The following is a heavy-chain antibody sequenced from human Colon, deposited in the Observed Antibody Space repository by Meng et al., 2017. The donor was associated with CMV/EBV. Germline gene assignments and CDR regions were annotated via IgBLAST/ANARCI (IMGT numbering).Heavy chain of an antibody. CDR1: GVSVSRNY. Sequence: VEAGRALVQPGGSLRLSCAASGVSVSRNYMTWFRQSPGKGLEWVSLINSDDYTRYADSVKGRFTISRDNSKNTVHLQMNSLRAEDTAVYYCGRDRGEGGFFDYWGQGTLVTVSS. CDR2: INSDDYT. CDR3: GRDRGEGGFFDY. D-gene: IGHD3-10*01. V-gene: IGHV3-66*01. J-gene: IGHJ4*02.